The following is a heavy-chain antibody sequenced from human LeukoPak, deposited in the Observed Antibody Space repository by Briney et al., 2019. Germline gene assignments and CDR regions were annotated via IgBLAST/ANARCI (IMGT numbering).Heavy chain of an antibody. D-gene: IGHD5-18*01. CDR2: INTNTGNP. V-gene: IGHV7-4-1*02. J-gene: IGHJ3*02. Sequence: GASVKVSCKASGYTFTSYAMNWVRQAPGQGLEWMGWINTNTGNPTYAQGFTGRFVFSFDTSVSTAYLQISSLKAEDTAVYYCARDLGGADKAMNHDAFDIWGQGTMVTVSS. CDR3: ARDLGGADKAMNHDAFDI. CDR1: GYTFTSYA.